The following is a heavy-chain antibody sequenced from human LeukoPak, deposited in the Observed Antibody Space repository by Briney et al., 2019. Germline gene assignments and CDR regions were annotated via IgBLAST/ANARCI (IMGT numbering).Heavy chain of an antibody. CDR3: ATGAFGSPFDY. D-gene: IGHD3-10*01. CDR1: GGSFSGYY. CDR2: IYYSGST. Sequence: SETLSLTCAVYGGSFSGYYWSWIRQPPGKGLEWIGSIYYSGSTNYNPSLKSRVTISVDTSKNQFSLKLSSVTAADTAVYYCATGAFGSPFDYWGQGTLITVSS. V-gene: IGHV4-59*01. J-gene: IGHJ4*02.